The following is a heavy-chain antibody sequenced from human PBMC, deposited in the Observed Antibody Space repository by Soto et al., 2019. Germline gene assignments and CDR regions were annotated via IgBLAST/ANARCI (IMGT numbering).Heavy chain of an antibody. V-gene: IGHV1-69*13. Sequence: SVKVSCQASGGTFSSYAISWVRQAPGQGLEWMGGIIPIFGTANYAQKFQGRVTITADESTSTAYMELSSLRSEDTAVYYCARVRLGYCSGGSCYYFDYWGQGTLVTVSS. CDR2: IIPIFGTA. J-gene: IGHJ4*02. CDR1: GGTFSSYA. CDR3: ARVRLGYCSGGSCYYFDY. D-gene: IGHD2-15*01.